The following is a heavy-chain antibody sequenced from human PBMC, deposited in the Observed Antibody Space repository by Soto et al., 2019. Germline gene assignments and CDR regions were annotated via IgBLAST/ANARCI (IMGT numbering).Heavy chain of an antibody. CDR3: ARDVSVMTSVFGF. Sequence: QVQLVQSGAEVRKPGASVKVSCKASGYSFTTSGISWVRQAPGQGLEWMGWISAYNVNTNYAQKLQGRVTMTTDTSTSTAYMELRSLRSDDTAVYYCARDVSVMTSVFGFWGQGTLITVSS. J-gene: IGHJ4*02. CDR2: ISAYNVNT. CDR1: GYSFTTSG. D-gene: IGHD3-10*01. V-gene: IGHV1-18*01.